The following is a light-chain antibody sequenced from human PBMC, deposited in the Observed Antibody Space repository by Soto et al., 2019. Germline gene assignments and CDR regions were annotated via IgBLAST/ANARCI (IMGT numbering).Light chain of an antibody. Sequence: EIVLTQSPDTLSLSPGERATLSCRASQTVNSRFLAWYQQKPGQAPRLLIYGASTRATGIPDRFSGSGSGTDFTLTISRLEPEDFVVYYCKQYGSSPLTFGGGTKVDIK. CDR1: QTVNSRF. CDR2: GAS. J-gene: IGKJ4*01. V-gene: IGKV3-20*01. CDR3: KQYGSSPLT.